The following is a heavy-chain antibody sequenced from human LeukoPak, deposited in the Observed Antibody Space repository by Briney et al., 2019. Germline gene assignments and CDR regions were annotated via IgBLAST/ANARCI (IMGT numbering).Heavy chain of an antibody. D-gene: IGHD2-8*01. CDR3: ATRDRNNGVDY. Sequence: PGGSLRLSCAGSEFTVYNSYMSWVRQDPGKGLEWVSIIYSGGDTFYVDSVKGRFTISRDKSKNTVYLQMNSLRAEDTAVYYCATRDRNNGVDYWGQGTQVTVSS. CDR1: EFTVYNSY. CDR2: IYSGGDT. V-gene: IGHV3-53*01. J-gene: IGHJ4*02.